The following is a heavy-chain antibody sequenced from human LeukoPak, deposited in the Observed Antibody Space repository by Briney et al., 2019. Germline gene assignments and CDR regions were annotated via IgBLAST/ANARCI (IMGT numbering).Heavy chain of an antibody. CDR1: GFTFSGSG. Sequence: GRSLRLSCAVSGFTFSGSGMHWVRQAPGKGLEWLAFIRYDGSYKYHADSVKGRFAVSRDNSKNTLYLQMDSLRAEDPALYYCAKDTYGGLDYWGQGTLVTVSS. CDR2: IRYDGSYK. J-gene: IGHJ4*02. CDR3: AKDTYGGLDY. D-gene: IGHD4/OR15-4a*01. V-gene: IGHV3-30*02.